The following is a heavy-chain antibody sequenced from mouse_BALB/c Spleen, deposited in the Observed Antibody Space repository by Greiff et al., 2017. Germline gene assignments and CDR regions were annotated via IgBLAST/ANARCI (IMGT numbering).Heavy chain of an antibody. J-gene: IGHJ4*01. D-gene: IGHD2-1*01. CDR2: ISSGGSYT. V-gene: IGHV5-9-4*01. Sequence: EVKLMESGGDLVKPGGSLKLSCAASGFTFSSYAMSWVRQSPEKRLEWVAEISSGGSYTYYPDTVTGRFTISRDNAKNTLYLEMSSLRSEDTAMYYCARYGNYGAMDYWGQGTSVTVSS. CDR1: GFTFSSYA. CDR3: ARYGNYGAMDY.